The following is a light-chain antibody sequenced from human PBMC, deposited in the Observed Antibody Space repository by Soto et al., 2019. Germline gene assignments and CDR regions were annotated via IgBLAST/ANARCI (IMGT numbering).Light chain of an antibody. CDR2: AAS. J-gene: IGKJ3*01. CDR3: QRLNSYPRA. Sequence: DIQLTQSPSFLSASVGDRVTITCRASQGISSYLAWYKQKPGKAPKLLIYAASTLQSGVPSRFSGSGSGTDFTLKISGLQPEDVATYYCQRLNSYPRAFGPGTKVDIK. CDR1: QGISSY. V-gene: IGKV1-9*01.